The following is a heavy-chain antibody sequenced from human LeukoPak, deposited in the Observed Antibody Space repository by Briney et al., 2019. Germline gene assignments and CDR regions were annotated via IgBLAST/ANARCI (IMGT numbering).Heavy chain of an antibody. CDR2: ISGSGGST. CDR1: GFTFSSYA. J-gene: IGHJ4*02. V-gene: IGHV3-23*01. D-gene: IGHD6-19*01. Sequence: GGCRRLSCAASGFTFSSYAMSWVRKAPGKGLEWVSAISGSGGSTYYADSVKGRFTISRDNSKNTLYLQMNSLRAEDTAVYYCALSSAVTYYFDYWGQGTLVTVSS. CDR3: ALSSAVTYYFDY.